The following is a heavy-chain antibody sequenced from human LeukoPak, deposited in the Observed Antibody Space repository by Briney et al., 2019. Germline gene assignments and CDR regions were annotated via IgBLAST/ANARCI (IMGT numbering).Heavy chain of an antibody. CDR3: ARTQSQSGSYRYYFGY. CDR1: GGSISSYY. V-gene: IGHV4-59*01. Sequence: SETLSLTCTISGGSISSYYWSWIRQPPGGGLEWIGYVYYISNTNYNPSLKSRVTMSVNLSENQFSLKLNSVTAADTAMYYCARTQSQSGSYRYYFGYWGQGTLVTVSS. CDR2: VYYISNT. J-gene: IGHJ4*02. D-gene: IGHD1-26*01.